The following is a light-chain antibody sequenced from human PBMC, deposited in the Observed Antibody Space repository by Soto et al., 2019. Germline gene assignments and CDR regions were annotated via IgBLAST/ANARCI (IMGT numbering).Light chain of an antibody. CDR3: HQYGGSGT. CDR2: GVH. J-gene: IGKJ1*01. V-gene: IGKV3-20*01. Sequence: IALTQAQGYLSLTPAMTATRSGRASQSVSSNYLAWYQQKPGQAPRLLIYGVHSRATGIPDRFSGSGSGTDFTLTISRLDAEDSAVYYCHQYGGSGTFSQGTIVDFK. CDR1: QSVSSNY.